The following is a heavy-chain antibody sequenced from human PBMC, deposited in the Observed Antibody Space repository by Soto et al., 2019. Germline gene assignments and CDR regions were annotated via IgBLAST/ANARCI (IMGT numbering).Heavy chain of an antibody. V-gene: IGHV3-33*01. CDR2: IWYDGSNK. CDR1: GFTFSSYG. Sequence: QVQLVESGGGVVQPGRSLRLSCAASGFTFSSYGMHWVRQAPGKGLEWVAVIWYDGSNKYYADSVKGRFTISRDNSKNTRYLQMSSLRAEDTAVYYCARDTARAMVRIYYGMDVWGQGTTVTVSS. CDR3: ARDTARAMVRIYYGMDV. J-gene: IGHJ6*02. D-gene: IGHD3-10*01.